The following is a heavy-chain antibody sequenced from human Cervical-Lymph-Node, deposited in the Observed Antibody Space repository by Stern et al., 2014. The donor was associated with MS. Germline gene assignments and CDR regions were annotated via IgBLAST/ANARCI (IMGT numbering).Heavy chain of an antibody. CDR1: GHALTTYG. CDR3: AWGGPTTVAFDY. CDR2: ITTDNGNT. Sequence: QVQLVQSGAEVKMPGASVKVSCQAPGHALTTYGITWVRQAPGQGLEWLGWITTDNGNTNYARRLQDRVTMTTDTSTSTVYLELTSLRSDDTAVYYCAWGGPTTVAFDYWGQGTLVTVSS. D-gene: IGHD4-23*01. J-gene: IGHJ4*02. V-gene: IGHV1-18*01.